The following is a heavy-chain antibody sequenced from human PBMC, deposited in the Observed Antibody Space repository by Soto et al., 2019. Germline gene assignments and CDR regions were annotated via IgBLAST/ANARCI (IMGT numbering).Heavy chain of an antibody. Sequence: QVQLVQSGAEVKKPGSSVKVSCKAYGGTFSSYAISWVRQAPGQGLEWMGGIIPIFGTANYAQKFQGRVTITADESTSTAYMELSSLRSEDTAVYYCASQRRWLQSGRRYYGMDVWGQGTTVTVSS. V-gene: IGHV1-69*01. J-gene: IGHJ6*02. CDR2: IIPIFGTA. CDR1: GGTFSSYA. CDR3: ASQRRWLQSGRRYYGMDV. D-gene: IGHD5-12*01.